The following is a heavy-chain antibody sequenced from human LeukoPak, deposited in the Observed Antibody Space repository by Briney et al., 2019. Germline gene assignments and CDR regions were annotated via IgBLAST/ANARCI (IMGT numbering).Heavy chain of an antibody. D-gene: IGHD5-12*01. V-gene: IGHV3-23*01. CDR1: GFTFSSYA. CDR3: AKAIVATCRGALTDY. J-gene: IGHJ4*02. Sequence: PGGSLRLSCAASGFTFSSYAMSWVRQAPGKGLEWVSAISGSGGSTYYADSVKGRFTISRDNSKNTLYLQMNSLRAEDTAVYYCAKAIVATCRGALTDYWGQGTLVTVSS. CDR2: ISGSGGST.